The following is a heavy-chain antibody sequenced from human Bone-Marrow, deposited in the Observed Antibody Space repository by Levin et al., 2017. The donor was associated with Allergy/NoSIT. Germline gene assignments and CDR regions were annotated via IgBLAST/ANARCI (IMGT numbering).Heavy chain of an antibody. CDR3: TRDEGNCGLHPFDY. V-gene: IGHV3-21*01. CDR1: GFTFSSYT. Sequence: GGSLRLSCAASGFTFSSYTMNWVRQAPGKGLEWLSSINSDGAYIYYADSVKGRFTISRDNAKNSLYLQMNSLRAEDTALYYCTRDEGNCGLHPFDYWGQGTLVTVSS. J-gene: IGHJ4*02. D-gene: IGHD7-27*01. CDR2: INSDGAYI.